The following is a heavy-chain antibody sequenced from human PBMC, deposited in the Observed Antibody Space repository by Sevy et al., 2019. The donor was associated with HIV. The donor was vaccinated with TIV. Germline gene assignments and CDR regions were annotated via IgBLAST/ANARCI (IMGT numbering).Heavy chain of an antibody. Sequence: ASVKVCCKASGYTFTGYYMHWVRQAPGQGLEWMGWINPNSGGTNYAQKFQGWVTMTRDTSISTAYMELSRLRSDDTAVYYCARDGGTGYSSSVDYYYYIDVRGKGTTVTVSS. CDR1: GYTFTGYY. CDR2: INPNSGGT. J-gene: IGHJ6*03. V-gene: IGHV1-2*04. CDR3: ARDGGTGYSSSVDYYYYIDV. D-gene: IGHD6-13*01.